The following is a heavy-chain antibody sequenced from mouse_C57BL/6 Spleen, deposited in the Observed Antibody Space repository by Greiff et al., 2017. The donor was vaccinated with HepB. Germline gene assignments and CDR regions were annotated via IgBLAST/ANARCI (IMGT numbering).Heavy chain of an antibody. CDR2: ISSGSSTI. CDR1: GFTFSDYG. Sequence: EVQVVESGGGLVKPGGSLKLSCAASGFTFSDYGMHWVRQAPEKGLEWVAYISSGSSTISYPDTVKGRFTISRDNAKNTLFLQMTSLRSEDTAMYYCARGYMTTVEAHIDVWGTGTTVTVSS. D-gene: IGHD1-1*01. J-gene: IGHJ1*03. V-gene: IGHV5-17*01. CDR3: ARGYMTTVEAHIDV.